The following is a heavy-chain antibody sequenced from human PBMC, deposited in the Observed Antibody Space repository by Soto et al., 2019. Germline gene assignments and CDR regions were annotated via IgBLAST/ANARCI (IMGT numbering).Heavy chain of an antibody. V-gene: IGHV1-69*01. CDR1: GGTFNNYA. Sequence: QVQLVQSGAEVKKPGSSVKVSCKASGGTFNNYAISWVRQAPGQGLEWMGGIIPIFGTANYAQKFQGRVTITADESTSTAYMELSSLRSEDTALYYCARPRYDYENHCAVGAFDIWGQGTMVTVSS. D-gene: IGHD3-16*01. J-gene: IGHJ3*02. CDR3: ARPRYDYENHCAVGAFDI. CDR2: IIPIFGTA.